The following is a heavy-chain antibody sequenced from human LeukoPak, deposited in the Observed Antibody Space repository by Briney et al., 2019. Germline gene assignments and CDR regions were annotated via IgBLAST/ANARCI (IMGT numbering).Heavy chain of an antibody. V-gene: IGHV3-21*06. D-gene: IGHD5-12*01. CDR2: IHGSASYN. CDR1: GFTVSSNY. Sequence: GGSLRLSCAASGFTVSSNYMSWVRQAPGKGLEWVSCIHGSASYNYYADSVKGRFTVSRDSAKNSLYLEMSSLRVEDTAVYYCVRAFGGYDSQRFYYNMDVWGKGTTVTVSS. J-gene: IGHJ6*03. CDR3: VRAFGGYDSQRFYYNMDV.